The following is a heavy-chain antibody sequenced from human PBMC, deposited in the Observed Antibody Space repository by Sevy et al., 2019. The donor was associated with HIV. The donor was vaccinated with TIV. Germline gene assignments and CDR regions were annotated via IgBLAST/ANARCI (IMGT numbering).Heavy chain of an antibody. CDR3: AREAYCGGDCSGMDV. J-gene: IGHJ6*02. V-gene: IGHV3-33*01. Sequence: GGSLRLSCAASGFTFSSYGMHWVRRAPGKGLEWVAVIWYDGSNKYYADSVKGRFTISRDNSKNTLYLQMNSLRAEDTAVYYCAREAYCGGDCSGMDVWGQGTTVTVSS. CDR1: GFTFSSYG. CDR2: IWYDGSNK. D-gene: IGHD2-21*02.